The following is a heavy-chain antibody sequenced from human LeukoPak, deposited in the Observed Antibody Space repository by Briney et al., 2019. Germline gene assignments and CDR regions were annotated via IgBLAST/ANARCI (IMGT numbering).Heavy chain of an antibody. CDR3: AKVGYYNDSSGYYLDYFDY. D-gene: IGHD3-22*01. V-gene: IGHV3-23*01. J-gene: IGHJ4*02. CDR2: ISGSGDST. Sequence: GGTLRLSCAASGLTFSSYGMSWVRQAPGKGLEWVSAISGSGDSTYHADSVKGRFTISRDNSKNTLYLQMNSLRAEDTAVYYCAKVGYYNDSSGYYLDYFDYWGQGTLVTVSS. CDR1: GLTFSSYG.